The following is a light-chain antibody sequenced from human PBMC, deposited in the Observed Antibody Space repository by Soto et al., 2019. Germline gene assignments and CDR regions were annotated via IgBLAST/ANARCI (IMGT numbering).Light chain of an antibody. V-gene: IGLV1-44*01. J-gene: IGLJ7*01. CDR1: SSNIGSNI. CDR3: AAWDDSLNGAV. Sequence: QSVLTQPPSASGTPGQRVTISCSGSSSNIGSNIVNWYQQLPGTAPKLLIYGDNQRPSGVPDRLSGPKSGTSASLAIRGLQSEDEADYYCAAWDDSLNGAVFGGGTQLTVL. CDR2: GDN.